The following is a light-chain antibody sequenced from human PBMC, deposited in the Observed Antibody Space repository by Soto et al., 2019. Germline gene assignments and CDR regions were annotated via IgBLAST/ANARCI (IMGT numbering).Light chain of an antibody. J-gene: IGKJ1*01. V-gene: IGKV1-39*01. Sequence: DFQMTQSPSTLSASVGDRVTITCRASQSIKKSLNWYQQKPGKAPKLLIFAASNLQSGVPSRFSGSGSGTDFTLTISSLQAEYFATYYCQQNYITPPWTFGPGTKVDIK. CDR2: AAS. CDR1: QSIKKS. CDR3: QQNYITPPWT.